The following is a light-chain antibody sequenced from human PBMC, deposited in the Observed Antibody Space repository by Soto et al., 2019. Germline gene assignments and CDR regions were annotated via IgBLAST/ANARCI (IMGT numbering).Light chain of an antibody. Sequence: IVLTQSPATLSLSPGERATLSCRASQSVSSNYLAWYQQKPGQAPGLLIYGASSRATGIPDRFSGSGSGTDFTLTISRLEPEDSAVYYCQQYGSSPTWTFGQGTKVDIK. CDR3: QQYGSSPTWT. J-gene: IGKJ1*01. V-gene: IGKV3-20*01. CDR1: QSVSSNY. CDR2: GAS.